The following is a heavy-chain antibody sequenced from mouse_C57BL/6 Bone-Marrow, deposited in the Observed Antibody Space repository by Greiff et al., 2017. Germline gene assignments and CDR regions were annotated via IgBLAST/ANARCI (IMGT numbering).Heavy chain of an antibody. CDR2: IDPEDGDT. CDR3: TTSTLLLLRSRWYFEV. Sequence: VQLQQPGAELVKPGASVKLSCTASGFNIKDYYMHWVKQRPEQGLAWIGRIDPEDGDTEYAPKFQGKATMTADPSSNTAYLQLSSLTSEGTAVYYCTTSTLLLLRSRWYFEVWGTGTTVSGAS. D-gene: IGHD1-1*01. J-gene: IGHJ1*03. V-gene: IGHV14-1*01. CDR1: GFNIKDYY.